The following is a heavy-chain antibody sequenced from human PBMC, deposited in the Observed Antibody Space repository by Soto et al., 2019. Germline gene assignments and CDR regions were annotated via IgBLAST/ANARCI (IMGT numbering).Heavy chain of an antibody. J-gene: IGHJ6*02. D-gene: IGHD2-2*01. V-gene: IGHV1-3*01. CDR2: INAGNGNT. CDR1: GYTFTSYA. Sequence: QVQLVQSGAEVKKPGASVKVSCKASGYTFTSYAMHWVRQAPGQRLEWMGWINAGNGNTKYSQKFQGRVTITRDTSASTAYRVLSSLRSEDTAVYYCARGGTSHSPEYYYYCGMDVWGQGTTVTVSS. CDR3: ARGGTSHSPEYYYYCGMDV.